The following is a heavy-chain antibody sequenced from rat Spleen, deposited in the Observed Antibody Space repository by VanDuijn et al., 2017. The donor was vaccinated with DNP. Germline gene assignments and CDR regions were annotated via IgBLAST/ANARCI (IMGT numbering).Heavy chain of an antibody. D-gene: IGHD5-1*01. CDR2: ITSSGGST. CDR1: GFTFSDYN. CDR3: ARDLTGSWYFDF. Sequence: EVQLVESGGGLVQPRRSLKLSCAASGFTFSDYNMAWVRQAPEKGLEWVASITSSGGSTYYPDSVKGRFTISRDKAKNTLYLQMNSLRSEDTATYYCARDLTGSWYFDFWGPGTMVTVSS. V-gene: IGHV5S23*01. J-gene: IGHJ1*01.